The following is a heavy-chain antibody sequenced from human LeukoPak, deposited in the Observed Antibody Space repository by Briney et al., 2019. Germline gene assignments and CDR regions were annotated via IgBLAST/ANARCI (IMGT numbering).Heavy chain of an antibody. CDR1: GFIFSSYS. Sequence: GGSLRLSCAASGFIFSSYSMNWVRQAPGKGLEWVSSISSSSSYIYYADSVKGRFTISRDNAKNSLYLQMNSLRAEDTAVYYCAREGGDYLDYYYMDVWGKGTTVTVSS. V-gene: IGHV3-21*01. J-gene: IGHJ6*03. CDR3: AREGGDYLDYYYMDV. D-gene: IGHD4-17*01. CDR2: ISSSSSYI.